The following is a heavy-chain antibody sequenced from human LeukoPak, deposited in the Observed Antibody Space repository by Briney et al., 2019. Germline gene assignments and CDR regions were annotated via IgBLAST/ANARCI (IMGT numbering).Heavy chain of an antibody. CDR2: IYYSGST. J-gene: IGHJ4*02. V-gene: IGHV4-59*12. Sequence: SETLSLTCTVSGGSISSYYWSWIRQPPGKGLEWIGYIYYSGSTNYNPSLKSRVTISVDTSKNQFSLKLSSVTAADTAVYYCAPMGLYSSGWYGDYWGQGTLVTVSS. CDR1: GGSISSYY. CDR3: APMGLYSSGWYGDY. D-gene: IGHD6-19*01.